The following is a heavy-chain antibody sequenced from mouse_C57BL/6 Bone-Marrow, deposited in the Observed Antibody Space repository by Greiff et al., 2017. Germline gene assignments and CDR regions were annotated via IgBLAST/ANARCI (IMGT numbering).Heavy chain of an antibody. D-gene: IGHD1-1*01. CDR2: IDPGNGDT. J-gene: IGHJ2*01. CDR1: GFNIKDDY. CDR3: TTLYYYGSSSYYFDY. Sequence: VQLQQSGAELVRPGASVKLSCTASGFNIKDDYMHWVKQRPEQGLEWIGWIDPGNGDTEYASKFQGKATITADTSSNTAYLQLSSLTSEDTAVYYCTTLYYYGSSSYYFDYWGQGTTLTVSS. V-gene: IGHV14-4*01.